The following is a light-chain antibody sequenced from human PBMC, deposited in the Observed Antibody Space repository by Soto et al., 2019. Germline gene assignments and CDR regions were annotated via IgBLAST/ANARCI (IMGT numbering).Light chain of an antibody. CDR1: QSMSSW. CDR2: DAS. CDR3: QQYNSYPWT. J-gene: IGKJ1*01. V-gene: IGKV1-5*01. Sequence: DLQMTQSPSTLSASVGDRVTITCRASQSMSSWLAWYQQKPGKAPKLLIYDASSLESGVPSRFSGSESGTEFTLTISSLQPDDFATYYCQQYNSYPWTFGQGTKVEIK.